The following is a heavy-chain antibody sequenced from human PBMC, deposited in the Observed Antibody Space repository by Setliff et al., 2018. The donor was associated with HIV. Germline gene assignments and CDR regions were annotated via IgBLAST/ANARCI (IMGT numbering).Heavy chain of an antibody. CDR1: GGSISSGGYY. Sequence: SETLSLTCTVSGGSISSGGYYWSWIRQHPGKGLEWIGYIYYSGSTYYNPSLKSRVNISVDTSKNQLSLRLSSVTAADTAVFSCARGTLYYYDTGGYSYFDYWGQGTLVTSPQ. CDR3: ARGTLYYYDTGGYSYFDY. J-gene: IGHJ4*02. D-gene: IGHD3-22*01. CDR2: IYYSGST. V-gene: IGHV4-31*03.